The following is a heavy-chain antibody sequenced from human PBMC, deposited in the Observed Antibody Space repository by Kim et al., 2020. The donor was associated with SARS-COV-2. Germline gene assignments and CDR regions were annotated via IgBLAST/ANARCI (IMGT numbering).Heavy chain of an antibody. D-gene: IGHD6-6*01. CDR1: GFTFSSYS. V-gene: IGHV3-21*01. CDR2: ISSSSSYI. CDR3: SRAGYSSSSDAFDI. Sequence: GGSLRLSCAASGFTFSSYSMNWVPQAPGKGLEWVSSISSSSSYIYYADSVKGRFTISRDNAKNSLYLQMNSLRAEDTAVYYCSRAGYSSSSDAFDIWGQGTMVTVSS. J-gene: IGHJ3*02.